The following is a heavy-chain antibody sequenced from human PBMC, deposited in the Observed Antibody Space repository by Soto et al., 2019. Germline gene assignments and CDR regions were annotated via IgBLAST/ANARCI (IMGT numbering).Heavy chain of an antibody. V-gene: IGHV4-30-2*01. CDR1: GGSISSGGFS. J-gene: IGHJ5*02. CDR2: IYHSGNT. Sequence: SETLSLTCAVSGGSISSGGFSWSWIRQPPGKGLEWIGYIYHSGNTYYNPSLKSRVTISVDRSKNQFSLKLSSVTAADTAVYYCARVPSPWGQGTLVTVSS. CDR3: ARVPSP.